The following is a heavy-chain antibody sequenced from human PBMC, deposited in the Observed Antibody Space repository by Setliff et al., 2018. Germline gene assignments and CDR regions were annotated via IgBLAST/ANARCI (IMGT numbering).Heavy chain of an antibody. V-gene: IGHV1-18*01. CDR2: ISAYNGNT. Sequence: GASVKVSCKAFGYTFAKYGTSWVRQAPGQGLEWMGWISAYNGNTNYAQKLQGRVTMTTDTSTSTAYMELRSLRSDDTAVYYCARYITGTTPADYWGQGTLVTVSS. J-gene: IGHJ4*02. CDR3: ARYITGTTPADY. D-gene: IGHD1-7*01. CDR1: GYTFAKYG.